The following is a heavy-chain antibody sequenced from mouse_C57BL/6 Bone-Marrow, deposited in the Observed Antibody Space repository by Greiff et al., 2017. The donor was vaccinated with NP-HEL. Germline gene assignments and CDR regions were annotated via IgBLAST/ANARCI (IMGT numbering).Heavy chain of an antibody. D-gene: IGHD1-1*01. CDR2: IDPEDGET. CDR3: ARLYGSSSWFAY. Sequence: VQLQQSGAELVKPGASVKLSCTASGFNIKDYYMHWVKQRTEQGLAWIGRIDPEDGETKYAPKFQGKATITADTSSNTAYLQLSSLTSEDTAVYYCARLYGSSSWFAYWGQGTLVTVSA. J-gene: IGHJ3*01. CDR1: GFNIKDYY. V-gene: IGHV14-2*01.